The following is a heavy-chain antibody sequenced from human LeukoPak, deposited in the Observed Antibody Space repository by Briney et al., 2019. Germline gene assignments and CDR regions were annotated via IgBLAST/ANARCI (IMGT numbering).Heavy chain of an antibody. J-gene: IGHJ4*02. D-gene: IGHD3-16*02. CDR1: GGSFSGHY. Sequence: PSETLSLTCAVYGGSFSGHYWSWIRQPPGKGLEWIGEIDHGGSTNYNPSLKSRVTISVDTSKNQFSLKLSSVTAADTAVYYCARDRGYDYVWGSYRHFDYWGQGTLVTVSS. V-gene: IGHV4-34*01. CDR2: IDHGGST. CDR3: ARDRGYDYVWGSYRHFDY.